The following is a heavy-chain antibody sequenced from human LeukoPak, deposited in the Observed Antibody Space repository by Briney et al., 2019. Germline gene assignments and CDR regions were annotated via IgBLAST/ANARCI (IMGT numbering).Heavy chain of an antibody. Sequence: GGSLRLSCAASGFTFSSYAMSWVRQAPGKGLEWVSAISGSGGSTYYADSVKGRFTISRDNSKNTLYLQMNSLRAEDTAVYYCARSLSDYGDYGKWVYWGQGTLVTVPS. CDR2: ISGSGGST. CDR1: GFTFSSYA. V-gene: IGHV3-23*01. J-gene: IGHJ4*02. D-gene: IGHD4-17*01. CDR3: ARSLSDYGDYGKWVY.